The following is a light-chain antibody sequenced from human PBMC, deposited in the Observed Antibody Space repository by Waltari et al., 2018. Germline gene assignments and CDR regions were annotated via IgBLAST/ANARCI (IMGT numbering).Light chain of an antibody. Sequence: DIQMTQSPSSLSACVGDRVTIPCRASQSISSYLNWYQQKPGKAPKLLIYAASSLQSGVPSRFSGSGSRTDFTLTISSLQPEDFATYYYQQSYSTPYTFGQGTKLEIK. CDR1: QSISSY. CDR3: QQSYSTPYT. CDR2: AAS. V-gene: IGKV1-39*01. J-gene: IGKJ2*01.